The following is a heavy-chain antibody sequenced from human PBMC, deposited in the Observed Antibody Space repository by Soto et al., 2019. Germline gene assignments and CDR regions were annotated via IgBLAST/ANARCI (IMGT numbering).Heavy chain of an antibody. CDR1: GDTFSSYA. J-gene: IGHJ6*02. V-gene: IGHV1-69*01. Sequence: QVQLVQSGAEVKKHRTSVKVSCKASGDTFSSYAISWVRLAPGPGLEWMGGIIPIFVTANYAQKFQGRVTITANEPTSKAYLKLSSRISEDTAVYYCTSPPGVGLAGGMDVWGQWTTLTVA. CDR3: TSPPGVGLAGGMDV. CDR2: IIPIFVTA. D-gene: IGHD1-26*01.